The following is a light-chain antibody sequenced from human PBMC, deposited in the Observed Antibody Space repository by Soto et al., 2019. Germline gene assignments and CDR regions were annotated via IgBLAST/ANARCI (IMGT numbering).Light chain of an antibody. V-gene: IGLV1-47*02. CDR2: SNN. CDR1: SSNIGSNY. J-gene: IGLJ3*02. Sequence: QAVVTQPPSASGTPGQRVTISWSGSSSNIGSNYVYWYQQLPGTAPKLLIYSNNQRPSGVPDRFSGSKSGTSASLAISGLRSEDEADYYCAAWDDSLSGWVFGGGTKLTAL. CDR3: AAWDDSLSGWV.